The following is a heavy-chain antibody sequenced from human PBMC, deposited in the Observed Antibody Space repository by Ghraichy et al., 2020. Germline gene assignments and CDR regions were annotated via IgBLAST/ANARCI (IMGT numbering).Heavy chain of an antibody. J-gene: IGHJ6*03. CDR1: GFSFSNYS. Sequence: GSLNISCAASGFSFSNYSMTWVRQAPGKGLEWISFVSRGSLTIYYADSVKGRFTISRDNAKNSLYLQMNSLRAEDAAVYYCARMTSYYMDVWGKGTTVTVSS. CDR3: ARMTSYYMDV. V-gene: IGHV3-48*01. CDR2: VSRGSLTI.